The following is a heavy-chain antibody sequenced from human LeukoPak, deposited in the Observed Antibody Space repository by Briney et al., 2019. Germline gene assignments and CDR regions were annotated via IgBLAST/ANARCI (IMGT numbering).Heavy chain of an antibody. V-gene: IGHV1-8*01. CDR2: MNPNSGNT. J-gene: IGHJ4*02. D-gene: IGHD4-23*01. CDR1: GYTFTSYD. Sequence: GASVKVSCKASGYTFTSYDINWVRQATGQGLEWMGWMNPNSGNTGYAQKFQGRVTMTRNTSISTAYMKLSSLRSEDTAVYYCARVQYGGKFTREHYRTTLGYWGQGTLVTVSS. CDR3: ARVQYGGKFTREHYRTTLGY.